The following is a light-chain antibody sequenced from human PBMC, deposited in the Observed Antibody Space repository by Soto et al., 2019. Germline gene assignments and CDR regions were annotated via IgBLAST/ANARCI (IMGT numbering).Light chain of an antibody. Sequence: DLQMTQSPSSLSASVGDRVTITCRASQSISSYLNWYQQKPGKAPKLLIYAASSLQSGVPSRFRGSGSGTDFTLTISSLQPEDFATYYCQQSYSTPRTVGPGTKVDIK. J-gene: IGKJ3*01. V-gene: IGKV1-39*01. CDR1: QSISSY. CDR2: AAS. CDR3: QQSYSTPRT.